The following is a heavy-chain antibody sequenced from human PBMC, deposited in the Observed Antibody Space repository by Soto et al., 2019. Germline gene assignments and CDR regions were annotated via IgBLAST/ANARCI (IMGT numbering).Heavy chain of an antibody. V-gene: IGHV3-30-3*01. CDR2: ISYDGSNK. J-gene: IGHJ4*02. Sequence: GGSLRLSCAASGFTFSSYAMHWVRQAPGKGLEWVAVISYDGSNKYYADSVKGRFTISRDNSKNTLYLQMNSLRAEDTAVYYCARVALAVAGRNSDYWGQGTLVTVSS. CDR3: ARVALAVAGRNSDY. D-gene: IGHD6-19*01. CDR1: GFTFSSYA.